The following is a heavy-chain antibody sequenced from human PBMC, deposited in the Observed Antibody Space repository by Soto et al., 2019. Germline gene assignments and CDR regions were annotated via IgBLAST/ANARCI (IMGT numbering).Heavy chain of an antibody. CDR2: ISGTTNYI. CDR3: ARESEDLTSNFDY. V-gene: IGHV3-21*06. Sequence: GGSLRLSCAASGFTFTRYSMNWVRQAPGKGLEWVSSISGTTNYIYYGDSMKGRFTISRDNAKNSLYLGMNSLRAEDTAVYYCARESEDLTSNFDYWGQGTLVTVSS. J-gene: IGHJ4*02. CDR1: GFTFTRYS.